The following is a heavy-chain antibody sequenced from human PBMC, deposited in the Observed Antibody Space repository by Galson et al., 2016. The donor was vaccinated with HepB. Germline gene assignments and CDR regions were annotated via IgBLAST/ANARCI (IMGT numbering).Heavy chain of an antibody. CDR3: VTLRGAL. CDR2: INKDGRQK. Sequence: SLSLSCAASGFALSNYWINWVRQGPGKGLEWVANINKDGRQKYYVDSVKGRFTISRDNADNSLSLEMNSLRAEDTADHYCVTLRGALWGQGALVTVSS. J-gene: IGHJ4*02. V-gene: IGHV3-7*01. D-gene: IGHD3-10*01. CDR1: GFALSNYW.